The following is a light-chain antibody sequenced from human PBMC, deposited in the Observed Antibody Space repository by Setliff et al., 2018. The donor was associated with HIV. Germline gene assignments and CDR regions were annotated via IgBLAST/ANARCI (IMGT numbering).Light chain of an antibody. CDR2: NVN. Sequence: QSVLIQPPSVSGSPGQSVTISCTGTSSDVGSYDYVSWYQQHPGTVPKPMIYNVNTQPSGVSNRFSGSKSGNTASLTISGLQAEDEADYYCCSNTGSNTYVFGTGTKVTVL. CDR1: SSDVGSYDY. J-gene: IGLJ1*01. V-gene: IGLV2-11*01. CDR3: CSNTGSNTYV.